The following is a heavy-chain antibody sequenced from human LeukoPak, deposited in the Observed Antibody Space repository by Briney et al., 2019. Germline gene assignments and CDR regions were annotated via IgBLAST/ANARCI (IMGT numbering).Heavy chain of an antibody. CDR2: ISGSGGST. CDR3: AKHSGRPVVVTAAPDY. V-gene: IGHV3-23*01. J-gene: IGHJ4*02. Sequence: PGGSLRLSCAASGFTFSDYYMSWIRQAPGKGLEWVSAISGSGGSTYYADSVKGRFTISRDNSKNTLYLQMNSLRAEDTAVYYCAKHSGRPVVVTAAPDYWGQGTLVTVSS. D-gene: IGHD3-22*01. CDR1: GFTFSDYY.